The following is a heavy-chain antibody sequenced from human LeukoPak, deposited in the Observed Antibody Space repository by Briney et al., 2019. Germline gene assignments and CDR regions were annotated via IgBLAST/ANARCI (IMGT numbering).Heavy chain of an antibody. CDR2: IYYSGST. J-gene: IGHJ5*02. D-gene: IGHD6-13*01. CDR3: AGEGHSSRFDP. V-gene: IGHV4-59*01. CDR1: GGSISSYY. Sequence: SETLSLTCTVSGGSISSYYWSWIRQPPGKGLEWIGHIYYSGSTNYNPSLKSRVTISVDTSKNQFSLKLSSVTAADTAVYYCAGEGHSSRFDPWGQGTLVTVSS.